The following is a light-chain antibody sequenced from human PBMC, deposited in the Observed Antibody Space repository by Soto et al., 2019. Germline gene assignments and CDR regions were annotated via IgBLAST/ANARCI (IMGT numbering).Light chain of an antibody. V-gene: IGKV3-15*01. CDR1: QSVSSK. Sequence: EIVMTQSPATLSVSPGESATLSCRASQSVSSKLAWYQQKPGQAPRLLIYGASTRATGIPARFSGSGSETEFTLTISSLQSEDFAVYYCQQYNNWPPWTFGQGTKVEIK. CDR3: QQYNNWPPWT. J-gene: IGKJ1*01. CDR2: GAS.